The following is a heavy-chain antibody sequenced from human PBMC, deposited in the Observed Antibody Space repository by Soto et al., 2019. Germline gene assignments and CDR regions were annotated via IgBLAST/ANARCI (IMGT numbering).Heavy chain of an antibody. CDR2: INPSGGST. Sequence: ASVEVSCKXSGYTFTSYYMHWVRQAPGQGLEWMGIINPSGGSTSYAQKFQGRVTMTRDTSTSTVYMELSSLRSEDTAVYYCATYSGYDRAIDYWGQGTLVTVS. V-gene: IGHV1-46*01. CDR1: GYTFTSYY. D-gene: IGHD5-12*01. CDR3: ATYSGYDRAIDY. J-gene: IGHJ4*02.